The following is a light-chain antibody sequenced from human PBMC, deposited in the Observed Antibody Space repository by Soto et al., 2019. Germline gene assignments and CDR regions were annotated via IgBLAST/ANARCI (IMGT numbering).Light chain of an antibody. V-gene: IGKV4-1*01. CDR2: WAS. Sequence: DIVMTQSPDSLAVSLGERATINCKTSQSVLYSSNNKNYLAWYQQKLGQPPKLLIYWASTRESGVPDRFSGSGSGTEFTLTISSLQAEDVAVYYCQQYYNTPLTFGGGTKVDIK. CDR1: QSVLYSSNNKNY. J-gene: IGKJ4*01. CDR3: QQYYNTPLT.